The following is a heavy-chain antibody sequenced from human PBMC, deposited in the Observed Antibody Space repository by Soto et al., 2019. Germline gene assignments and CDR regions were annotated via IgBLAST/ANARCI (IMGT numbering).Heavy chain of an antibody. D-gene: IGHD6-6*01. CDR3: AKDRDEGSSSAYFDY. J-gene: IGHJ4*02. V-gene: IGHV3-23*01. Sequence: GGSLRLSCAASGFTFSSYAMSWVRQAPGKGLEWVSALSGSGGSTYYADSVKGRFTISRDNSKNTLYLQMNSLRAEDTAVYYCAKDRDEGSSSAYFDYWGQGTLVTVSS. CDR1: GFTFSSYA. CDR2: LSGSGGST.